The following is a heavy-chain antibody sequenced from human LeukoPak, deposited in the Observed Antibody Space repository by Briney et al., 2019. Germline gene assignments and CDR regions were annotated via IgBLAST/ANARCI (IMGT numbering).Heavy chain of an antibody. V-gene: IGHV1-18*01. CDR1: GFTFISYG. Sequence: ASVKVSCKASGFTFISYGFSWVRQAPGQGLEWVGWIGGYDGERHYGENFQGRVTITTDTSTSPVYMEMRSLRSDDTAVYYCARDLWSVYDTGGYYRDFDYWGQRTLVTVSS. CDR3: ARDLWSVYDTGGYYRDFDY. CDR2: IGGYDGER. D-gene: IGHD3-22*01. J-gene: IGHJ4*02.